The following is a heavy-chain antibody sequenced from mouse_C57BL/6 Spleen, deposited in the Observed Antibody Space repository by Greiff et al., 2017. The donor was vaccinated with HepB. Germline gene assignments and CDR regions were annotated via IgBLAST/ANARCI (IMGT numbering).Heavy chain of an antibody. J-gene: IGHJ2*01. CDR1: GFTFSSYA. CDR2: ISDGGSYT. V-gene: IGHV5-4*01. D-gene: IGHD2-4*01. CDR3: ARDGYDYDGVFDY. Sequence: VQLKESGGGLVKPGGSLKLSCAASGFTFSSYAMSWVRQTPEKRLEWVATISDGGSYTYYPDNVKGRFTISRDNAKNNLYLQMSHLKSEDTAMYYCARDGYDYDGVFDYWGQGTTLTVSS.